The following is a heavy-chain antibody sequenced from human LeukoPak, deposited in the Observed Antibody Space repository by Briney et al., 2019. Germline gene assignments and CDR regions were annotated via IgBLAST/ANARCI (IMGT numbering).Heavy chain of an antibody. CDR1: GGTFSGYA. CDR3: ARLVLGELSLNWFDP. V-gene: IGHV1-69*04. CDR2: IIPILGIA. D-gene: IGHD3-16*02. J-gene: IGHJ5*02. Sequence: SVKVSCKASGGTFSGYAISWVRQAPGQGLEWMGRIIPILGIANYAQKFQGRVTITADKSTSTAYMELSSLRSEDTAVYYCARLVLGELSLNWFDPWGQGTLVTVSS.